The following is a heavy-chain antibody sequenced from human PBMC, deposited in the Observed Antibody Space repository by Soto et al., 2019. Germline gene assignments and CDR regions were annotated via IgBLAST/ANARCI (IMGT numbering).Heavy chain of an antibody. J-gene: IGHJ4*02. CDR1: GFTFSSYG. Sequence: QVQLVESGGGVVQPGRSLRLSCAASGFTFSSYGMHWVRQAPGKGLEWVAVISYDGSNKYYADSVKGRFTISRDNSKNPLYLQMNSRRAEDTAVYYWAKSTGVIWGQGTLVTVSS. CDR2: ISYDGSNK. V-gene: IGHV3-30*18. D-gene: IGHD2-21*01. CDR3: AKSTGVI.